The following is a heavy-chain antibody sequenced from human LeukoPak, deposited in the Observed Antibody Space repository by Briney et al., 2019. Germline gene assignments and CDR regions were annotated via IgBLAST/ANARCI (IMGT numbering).Heavy chain of an antibody. V-gene: IGHV3-30*02. CDR2: IRYDGSNK. J-gene: IGHJ4*02. CDR3: AKGRSGYYPPKNFDY. D-gene: IGHD3-3*01. CDR1: GFTFSSYG. Sequence: GGSLRLSCAASGFTFSSYGMHWVRQAPGKGLEWVAFIRYDGSNKYYADSVKGRFTISRDNSKNTLYLQMNSLRAEDTAVYYCAKGRSGYYPPKNFDYWGQGTLVTVSS.